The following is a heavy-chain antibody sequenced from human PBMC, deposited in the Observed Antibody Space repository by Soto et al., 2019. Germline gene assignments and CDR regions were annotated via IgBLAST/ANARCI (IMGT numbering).Heavy chain of an antibody. CDR1: GFSFSSYA. Sequence: EVQLLESGGGLGQPGGSLRLSCAASGFSFSSYAMTWVRQAPGRGLEWVSAISGSGSPTYYADSVKGRFTISRDNSKNTLCLQMNSLSADHTAVYYCATVMSGRTYNYYSGMDVWGQGTPVTVSS. V-gene: IGHV3-23*01. CDR3: ATVMSGRTYNYYSGMDV. J-gene: IGHJ6*02. CDR2: ISGSGSPT. D-gene: IGHD3-10*02.